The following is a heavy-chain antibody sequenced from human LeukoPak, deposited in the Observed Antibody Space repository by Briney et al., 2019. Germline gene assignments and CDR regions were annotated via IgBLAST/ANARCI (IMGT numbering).Heavy chain of an antibody. J-gene: IGHJ4*02. V-gene: IGHV1-2*02. D-gene: IGHD2-15*01. Sequence: ASVKVSCKASGYTXTDYYVHGVRQAPGQGLEWMGWMNTRSGDTNYAQKFLGRVTMTREMSISTAYMELIWLRSDDTAVYYCARDRVVAAATHFDYWGQGSLVTVSS. CDR2: MNTRSGDT. CDR1: GYTXTDYY. CDR3: ARDRVVAAATHFDY.